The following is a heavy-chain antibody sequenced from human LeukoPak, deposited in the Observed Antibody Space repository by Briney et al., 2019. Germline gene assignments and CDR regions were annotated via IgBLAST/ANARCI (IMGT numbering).Heavy chain of an antibody. D-gene: IGHD4-17*01. V-gene: IGHV3-23*01. J-gene: IGHJ4*02. CDR1: GFTFSSYA. CDR2: ISGSGGST. Sequence: GGSLRLSCAASGFTFSSYAMSWVRQAPGKGLEWVSAISGSGGSTYYADSVKGRFTISRDNSKNTLYLQMNSLRAEGTAVYYCAKFDRVGLRRFFATTVGYWGQGTLVTVSS. CDR3: AKFDRVGLRRFFATTVGY.